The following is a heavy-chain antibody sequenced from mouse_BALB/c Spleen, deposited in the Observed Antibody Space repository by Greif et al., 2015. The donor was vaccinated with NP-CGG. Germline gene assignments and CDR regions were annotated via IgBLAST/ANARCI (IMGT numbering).Heavy chain of an antibody. Sequence: VQLQESGAELAKPGASVKMSCKASGYTFTSYWMHWVKQRPGQGLEWIGYINPSTGYTEYNQKFKDKATLTADKSSSTAYMQLSSLTSEDSAVYYCARGAYYFDYWGQDTALTVSS. CDR3: ARGAYYFDY. CDR2: INPSTGYT. CDR1: GYTFTSYW. V-gene: IGHV1-7*01. J-gene: IGHJ2*01.